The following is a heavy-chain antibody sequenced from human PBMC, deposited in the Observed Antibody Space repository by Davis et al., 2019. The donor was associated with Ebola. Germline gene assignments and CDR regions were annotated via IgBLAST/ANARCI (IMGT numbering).Heavy chain of an antibody. V-gene: IGHV1-69*13. J-gene: IGHJ4*02. CDR2: IIPMFDTA. Sequence: SVKVSCKASGGTFSSYGINWVRQAPGQGLEWMGGIIPMFDTANYAQKFQGRVTITADEPTSTVYKELNSLRSEDTAVYYCARGGGIAAAGLGYWGQGTPVTVSS. CDR1: GGTFSSYG. D-gene: IGHD6-13*01. CDR3: ARGGGIAAAGLGY.